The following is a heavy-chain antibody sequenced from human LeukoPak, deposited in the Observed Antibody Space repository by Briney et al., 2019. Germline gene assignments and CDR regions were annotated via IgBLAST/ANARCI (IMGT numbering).Heavy chain of an antibody. CDR2: IDSDGSSA. CDR1: GFSFSTHW. CDR3: ARDSLYYGAVPDV. J-gene: IGHJ6*04. V-gene: IGHV3-74*01. Sequence: GGSLRLSCAASGFSFSTHWMHWVRQAPGKGLVWVSRIDSDGSSAIYADSVRGRFTISRDNAKNTLYLQMNSLRAEVTAVYYCARDSLYYGAVPDVWGKGTTVTVSS. D-gene: IGHD3-22*01.